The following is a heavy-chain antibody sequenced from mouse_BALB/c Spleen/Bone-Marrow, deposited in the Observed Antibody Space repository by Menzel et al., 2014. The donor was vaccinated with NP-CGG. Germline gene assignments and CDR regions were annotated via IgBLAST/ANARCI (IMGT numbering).Heavy chain of an antibody. Sequence: VKLQESGPELVKPGASVRISCKASGYTFTSYYIHWVKQGPGQGLEWIGWIYPGNVNTKYNEKFKGKATLTADKSSSTAYMQLSSLTSEDSAVYFCARFYYGSSYAMDYWGQGTSVTVSS. CDR1: GYTFTSYY. V-gene: IGHV1S56*01. J-gene: IGHJ4*01. CDR3: ARFYYGSSYAMDY. D-gene: IGHD1-1*01. CDR2: IYPGNVNT.